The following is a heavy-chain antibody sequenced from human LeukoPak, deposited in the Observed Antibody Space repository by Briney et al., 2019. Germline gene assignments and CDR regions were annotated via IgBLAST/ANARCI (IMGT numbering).Heavy chain of an antibody. V-gene: IGHV4-38-2*02. CDR1: GYSISSGYY. CDR3: ARGVGGSTWYFDY. J-gene: IGHJ4*02. CDR2: IFRSGDT. D-gene: IGHD6-13*01. Sequence: PSETLSLTCSVSGYSISSGYYWGWIRQTPGKGLEWIGSIFRSGDTHYNPSLKSRVTISVATSNTQFSLRLTSVTAADTAVYYCARGVGGSTWYFDYWGQGTLVTVSS.